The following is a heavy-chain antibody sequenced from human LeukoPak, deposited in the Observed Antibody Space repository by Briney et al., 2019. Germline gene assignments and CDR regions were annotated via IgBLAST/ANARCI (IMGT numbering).Heavy chain of an antibody. Sequence: ASVKVSCKASGYTFTNYDIHWVRQATGQGLEWMGWMNLYSGNTGYAQKFQGRVTMTRDTSINTAYLELSSLKSGDTAVYYCARVPAACDFGYWGQGTPVIVSS. CDR2: MNLYSGNT. V-gene: IGHV1-8*01. J-gene: IGHJ4*02. CDR3: ARVPAACDFGY. CDR1: GYTFTNYD. D-gene: IGHD2-15*01.